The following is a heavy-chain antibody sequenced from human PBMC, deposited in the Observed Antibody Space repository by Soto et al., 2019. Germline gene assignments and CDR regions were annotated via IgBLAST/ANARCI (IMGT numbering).Heavy chain of an antibody. CDR1: GFTFSSYG. CDR3: AANSTGDYFDY. Sequence: GSLKISCAASGFTFSSYGMHWVRQAPGKGLGCVAVIWYDGSNKYYADSVKGRFTISRDNSKNTLYLQMNSLRAEDTAVYYCAANSTGDYFDYWGQGTLVTVSS. J-gene: IGHJ4*02. CDR2: IWYDGSNK. V-gene: IGHV3-33*01. D-gene: IGHD7-27*01.